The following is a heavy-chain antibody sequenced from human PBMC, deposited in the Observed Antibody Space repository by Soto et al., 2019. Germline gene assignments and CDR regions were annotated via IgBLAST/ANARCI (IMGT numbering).Heavy chain of an antibody. V-gene: IGHV4-39*01. CDR3: ARHKYDFWSGPPPDAFDI. CDR1: GGSISSSSYY. CDR2: IYYSGST. J-gene: IGHJ3*02. Sequence: QLQLQESGPGLVKPSETLSLTCTVSGGSISSSSYYWGWIRQPPGKGLEWIGSIYYSGSTYYNPSLKSRVTISVDTSKNQFSLKLSSVTAADTAVYYCARHKYDFWSGPPPDAFDIWGQGTMVTVSS. D-gene: IGHD3-3*01.